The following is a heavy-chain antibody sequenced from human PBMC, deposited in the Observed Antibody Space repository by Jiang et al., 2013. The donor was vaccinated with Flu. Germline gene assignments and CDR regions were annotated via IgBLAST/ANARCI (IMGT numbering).Heavy chain of an antibody. D-gene: IGHD2-2*02. Sequence: LEWVAVISYDGSNKYYADSVKGRFTISRDNSKNTLYLQMNSLRAEDTAVYYCARDPDIVVVPAAIPIFFFGDYWGQGTLVTVSS. V-gene: IGHV3-30-3*01. CDR2: ISYDGSNK. J-gene: IGHJ4*02. CDR3: ARDPDIVVVPAAIPIFFFGDY.